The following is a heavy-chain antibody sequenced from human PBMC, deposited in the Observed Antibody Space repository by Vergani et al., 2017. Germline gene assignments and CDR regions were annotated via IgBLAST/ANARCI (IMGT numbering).Heavy chain of an antibody. J-gene: IGHJ4*02. CDR2: IQFDGSNQ. D-gene: IGHD3-16*01. CDR3: AKHFRGWGIDY. Sequence: QVQLVESGGGVVQRGWSLRLSCATSGFTLSNYDMQWIRQGPGKGLEFVAFIQFDGSNQYYADSVKGRFTLSRDFSKNTLYLQMNSLRTDDTATYYYAKHFRGWGIDYWGQGTQVIVSS. CDR1: GFTLSNYD. V-gene: IGHV3-30*02.